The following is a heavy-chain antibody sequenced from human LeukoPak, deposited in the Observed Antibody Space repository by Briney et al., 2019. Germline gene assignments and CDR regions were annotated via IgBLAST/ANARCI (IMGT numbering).Heavy chain of an antibody. CDR2: INHSGST. D-gene: IGHD2-2*01. V-gene: IGHV4-34*01. CDR1: GGSFSGYY. Sequence: SETLSLTCAVYGGSFSGYYWSWIRQPPGKGPEWIGEINHSGSTNYNPSLKSRVTISVDTSKNQFSLKLSSVTAADTAVYYCARGGGGYCSSTSCRKFNWFDPWGQGTLVTVSS. J-gene: IGHJ5*02. CDR3: ARGGGGYCSSTSCRKFNWFDP.